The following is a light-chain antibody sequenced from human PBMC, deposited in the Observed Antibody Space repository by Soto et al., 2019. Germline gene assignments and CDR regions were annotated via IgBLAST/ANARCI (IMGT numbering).Light chain of an antibody. Sequence: QSALTQPRSVSGSPGQSVTISCTGSSGDVGAYDYVSWYQQYPGKAPRLMIYDVSKRPSGVPDRFSGSKSGNTASLTISGLQAEDEADYYCCSYAGSYTYVFGTGTKLTVL. J-gene: IGLJ1*01. CDR1: SGDVGAYDY. CDR2: DVS. V-gene: IGLV2-11*01. CDR3: CSYAGSYTYV.